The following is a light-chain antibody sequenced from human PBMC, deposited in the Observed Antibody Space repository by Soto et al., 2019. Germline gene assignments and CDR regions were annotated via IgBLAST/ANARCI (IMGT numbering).Light chain of an antibody. J-gene: IGKJ4*01. Sequence: IQMTQSPSSLSASVGDRVTITCRASQGVSDDVDWYQQKPGKAPKLLIYSASTLESGIPSRFSGSGSGTDFTLTISGLHPEDFAHYYCLRESKYPLTFGRGTKVEIK. V-gene: IGKV1-6*01. CDR3: LRESKYPLT. CDR1: QGVSDD. CDR2: SAS.